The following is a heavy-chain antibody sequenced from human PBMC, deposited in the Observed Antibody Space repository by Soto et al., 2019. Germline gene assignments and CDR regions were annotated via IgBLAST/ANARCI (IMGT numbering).Heavy chain of an antibody. CDR1: GYTFTSYG. Sequence: VASVKVSCKASGYTFTSYGISWVRQAPGQGLEWMGWISAYNGNTNYAQKLQGRVTMTTDTSTSTAYMELRSLRSDDTAVYYCASTTYYDFWSGPEFYYYYYGMDVWGQGTTVTVSS. V-gene: IGHV1-18*04. J-gene: IGHJ6*02. CDR3: ASTTYYDFWSGPEFYYYYYGMDV. CDR2: ISAYNGNT. D-gene: IGHD3-3*01.